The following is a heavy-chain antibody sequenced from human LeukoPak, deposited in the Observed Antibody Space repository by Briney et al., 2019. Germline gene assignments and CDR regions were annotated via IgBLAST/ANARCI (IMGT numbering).Heavy chain of an antibody. CDR1: GGSISTYY. V-gene: IGHV4-34*01. CDR2: INHSGST. J-gene: IGHJ4*02. D-gene: IGHD3-10*01. CDR3: ARSGNGSGSSYYFDY. Sequence: SETLSLTCVVSGGSISTYYWSWIRQPPGKGLEWIGEINHSGSTNYNPSLKSRVTISVDTSKNQFSLKLSSVTAADTAVYYCARSGNGSGSSYYFDYWGQGTLVTVSS.